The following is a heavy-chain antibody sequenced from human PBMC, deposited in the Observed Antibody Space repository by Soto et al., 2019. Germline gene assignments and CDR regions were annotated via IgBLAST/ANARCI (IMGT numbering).Heavy chain of an antibody. CDR3: ALTLWFGGEYYWYFDL. D-gene: IGHD3-10*01. CDR1: GFSLSTSGVG. Sequence: QITLKESGPTLVKPTQTLTLTCTFSGFSLSTSGVGVGWICQPPGKALEWLALIYWDDDKRYSPSLKSRLTITKDTSKNQVVLIMTNMDPVDTATYYCALTLWFGGEYYWYFDLWGRGTLVTVSS. J-gene: IGHJ2*01. V-gene: IGHV2-5*02. CDR2: IYWDDDK.